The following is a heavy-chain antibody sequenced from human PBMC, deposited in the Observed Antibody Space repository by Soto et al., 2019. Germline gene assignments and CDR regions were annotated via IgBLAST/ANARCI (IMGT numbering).Heavy chain of an antibody. Sequence: QVQLVESGGGVVQPGRSLRLSCAASGFTFSSYGMHWVRQAPGKGLEWVAVISYDGSNKYYADSVKGRFTISRDNSKNTLYLQMNGLRAEDTAVYYCAKVVGSGSYYYYGMDVWGQGTTVTVSS. CDR3: AKVVGSGSYYYYGMDV. CDR2: ISYDGSNK. CDR1: GFTFSSYG. J-gene: IGHJ6*02. D-gene: IGHD3-10*01. V-gene: IGHV3-30*18.